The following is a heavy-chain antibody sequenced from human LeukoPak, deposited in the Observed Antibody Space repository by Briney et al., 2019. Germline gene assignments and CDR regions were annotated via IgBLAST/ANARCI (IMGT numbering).Heavy chain of an antibody. Sequence: PGGSLRLSCAASGFSVSSYYMTWVRQAPGKVLEWVSVIFTGGNTYSADSVEGRLTISRDNSKNTLSLQMNSLRAEDTAVYYCARVPSSGDFWSGGYYFDYWGQGTLVTVSS. V-gene: IGHV3-66*02. CDR1: GFSVSSYY. J-gene: IGHJ4*02. CDR3: ARVPSSGDFWSGGYYFDY. CDR2: IFTGGNT. D-gene: IGHD3-3*01.